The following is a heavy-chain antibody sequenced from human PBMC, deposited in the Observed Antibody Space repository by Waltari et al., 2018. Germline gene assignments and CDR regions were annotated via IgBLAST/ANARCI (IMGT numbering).Heavy chain of an antibody. CDR1: GGSISSGSYY. CDR3: ARDAIFVEYSSL. V-gene: IGHV4-61*02. D-gene: IGHD6-6*01. J-gene: IGHJ4*02. CDR2: IYTSRGT. Sequence: QVQLQESGPGLVKPSQTLSLTCTVSGGSISSGSYYWSWIRQPAGKGLEWIGRIYTSRGTNYNPSLKSRVTISVDTAKNQFSLKLSSVTAADTAVYYCARDAIFVEYSSLWGQGTLVTVSS.